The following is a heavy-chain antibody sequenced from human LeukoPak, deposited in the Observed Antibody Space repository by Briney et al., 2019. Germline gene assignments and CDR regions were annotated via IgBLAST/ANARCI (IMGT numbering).Heavy chain of an antibody. Sequence: SETLSLTCTVSGGSISSYYWNWIRQPPGKGLEWIGNVFYTGSTTYNPSLKSRVTISADTSQNQFSLKLNSVTAADTAVYYCARRSDFWSPVSDYSFDYWGQGALVTVSS. CDR1: GGSISSYY. CDR3: ARRSDFWSPVSDYSFDY. J-gene: IGHJ4*02. D-gene: IGHD3-3*01. V-gene: IGHV4-59*08. CDR2: VFYTGST.